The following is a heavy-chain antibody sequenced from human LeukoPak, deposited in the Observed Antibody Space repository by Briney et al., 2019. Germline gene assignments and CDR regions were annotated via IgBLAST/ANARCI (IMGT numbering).Heavy chain of an antibody. J-gene: IGHJ4*02. CDR1: GYTFTGYY. Sequence: ASVKVSCKASGYTFTGYYMHWVRQAPGQGLEWMGIINPSGGSTSYAQKFQGRVTMTRDMSTSTVYMELSSLRSEDTAVYYCARLRLNYYDSSGYLPVGGYFDYWGQGTLVTVSS. CDR2: INPSGGST. CDR3: ARLRLNYYDSSGYLPVGGYFDY. D-gene: IGHD3-22*01. V-gene: IGHV1-46*01.